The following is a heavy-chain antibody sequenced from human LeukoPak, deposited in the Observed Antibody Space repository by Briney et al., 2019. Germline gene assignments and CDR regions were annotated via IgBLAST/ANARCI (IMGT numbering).Heavy chain of an antibody. D-gene: IGHD3-10*01. CDR1: GYTFTSYA. V-gene: IGHV7-4-1*02. CDR3: ARGLTMVRGVIRDWFDP. CDR2: MNTNTGNP. J-gene: IGHJ5*02. Sequence: ASVKVSCKASGYTFTSYAMNWVRQAPGQGLEWMGWMNTNTGNPTYAQGFTGRFVFSLDTSVSTAYLQISSLKAEDTAVYYCARGLTMVRGVIRDWFDPWGQGTLVTVSS.